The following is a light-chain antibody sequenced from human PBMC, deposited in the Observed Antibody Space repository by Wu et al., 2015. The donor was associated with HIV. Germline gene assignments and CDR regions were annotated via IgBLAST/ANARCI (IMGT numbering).Light chain of an antibody. CDR2: GAA. Sequence: EIVLTQFPGTLSLSPGERATLSCRASMSVSSSYIAWYQQKPGQAPRLLIYGAASRATGIPDRFSGSGSGTDFTLTINRLEPEDFAVYYCQQYGSSFTFGPGTKVEIK. CDR3: QQYGSSFT. V-gene: IGKV3-20*01. J-gene: IGKJ3*01. CDR1: MSVSSSY.